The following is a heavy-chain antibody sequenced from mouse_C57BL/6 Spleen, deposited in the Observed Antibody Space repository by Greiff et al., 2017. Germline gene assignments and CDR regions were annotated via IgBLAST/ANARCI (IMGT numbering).Heavy chain of an antibody. V-gene: IGHV2-6-1*01. CDR1: GFSLTSYG. CDR2: IWSDGST. Sequence: VKLVESGPGLVAPSQSLSITCTVSGFSLTSYGVHWVRQPPGKGLEWLVVIWSDGSTTYNSALKSRLTISKDNSKSQVFLKMNSLQTDDTAMYYCARQGNHPYYYAMDYWGQGTSVTVSS. D-gene: IGHD2-1*01. CDR3: ARQGNHPYYYAMDY. J-gene: IGHJ4*01.